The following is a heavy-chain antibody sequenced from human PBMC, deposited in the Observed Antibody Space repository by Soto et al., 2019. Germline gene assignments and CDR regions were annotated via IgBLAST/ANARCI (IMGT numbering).Heavy chain of an antibody. CDR2: INHSGGT. CDR1: DGSCSDYY. J-gene: IGHJ1*01. D-gene: IGHD2-15*01. Sequence: QVQVQQWGAGLLKPSETLSLTCDVYDGSCSDYYWNWIRQPPGKGLEWIGEINHSGGTNYNPSLKSRVTISVDTSKNQFSLKLSSVTAADTAVYDCARGGAATRLQHWGQGTLVTVSS. CDR3: ARGGAATRLQH. V-gene: IGHV4-34*01.